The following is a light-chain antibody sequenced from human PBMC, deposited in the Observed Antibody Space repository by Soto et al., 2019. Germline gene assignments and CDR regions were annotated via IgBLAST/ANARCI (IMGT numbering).Light chain of an antibody. CDR3: SLYTSENTYV. V-gene: IGLV2-18*01. Sequence: SVLTQPPSVSGSPGQSVTISCTGTSTDFVSYNRVSWYQQPPGTAPKLIIYEASNRPSGVPDRFSGSKSGNTASLTISGLQAADEADYYCSLYTSENTYVFXTGTKLTVL. CDR1: STDFVSYNR. J-gene: IGLJ1*01. CDR2: EAS.